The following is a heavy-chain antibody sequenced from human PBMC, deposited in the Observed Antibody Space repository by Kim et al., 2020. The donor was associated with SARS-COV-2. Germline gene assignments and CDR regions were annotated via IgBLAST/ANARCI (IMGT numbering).Heavy chain of an antibody. D-gene: IGHD5-12*01. Sequence: GGSLRLSCAASGFTFSSYGMHWVRQAPGKGLEWVAVISYDGSNKYYADSVKGRFTISRDNSKNTLYLQINSLRAEDTAVYYCAREILARWLRPGSDAFDIWGQGTMVTVSS. CDR1: GFTFSSYG. CDR3: AREILARWLRPGSDAFDI. CDR2: ISYDGSNK. V-gene: IGHV3-33*05. J-gene: IGHJ3*02.